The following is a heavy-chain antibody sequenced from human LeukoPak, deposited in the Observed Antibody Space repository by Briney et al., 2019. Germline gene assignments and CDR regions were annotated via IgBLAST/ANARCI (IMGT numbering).Heavy chain of an antibody. D-gene: IGHD3-9*01. CDR2: IIPIFGTA. J-gene: IGHJ4*02. CDR1: GGTFSSYA. CDR3: ARGAYYDILTGYLDY. V-gene: IGHV1-69*01. Sequence: GSSVKVSCKASGGTFSSYAISWVRQAPGQGLEWMGGIIPIFGTANYAQKFQGRVTITADESTSTAYMELSSLRSEDTAVYYCARGAYYDILTGYLDYWGQETLVTVSS.